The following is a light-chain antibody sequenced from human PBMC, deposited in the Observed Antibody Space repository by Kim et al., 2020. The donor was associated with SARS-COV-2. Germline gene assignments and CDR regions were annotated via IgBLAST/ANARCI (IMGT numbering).Light chain of an antibody. CDR1: QEIRNL. V-gene: IGKV1-33*01. Sequence: ASVGDRVNITCKESQEIRNLLNWFRQKPGKAPNLLIYDGSNLETGVPSRFSRSGSGTDFTLTIKSLQPEDIATYYCQQYNSLPVTFGQGTRLEIK. J-gene: IGKJ5*01. CDR2: DGS. CDR3: QQYNSLPVT.